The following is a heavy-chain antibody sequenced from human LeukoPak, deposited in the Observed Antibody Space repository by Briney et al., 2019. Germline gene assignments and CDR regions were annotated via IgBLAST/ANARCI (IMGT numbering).Heavy chain of an antibody. CDR1: GGSISSSSYY. CDR3: ARVVPAAFWFDP. V-gene: IGHV4-39*01. J-gene: IGHJ5*02. D-gene: IGHD2-2*01. Sequence: SETLSLTCTDSGGSISSSSYYWGWIRQPPGKGLEWIGSIYYSGSTYYNPSLKSRVTISVDTSKNQFSLKLSSVTAADTAVYYCARVVPAAFWFDPWGQGTLVTVSS. CDR2: IYYSGST.